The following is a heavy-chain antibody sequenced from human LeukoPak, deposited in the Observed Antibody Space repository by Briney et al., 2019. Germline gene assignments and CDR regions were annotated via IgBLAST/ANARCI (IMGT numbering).Heavy chain of an antibody. Sequence: ASVKVSCKTSGYTFTAYYIHWVRQAPGQGLEWMGGIIPIFGTAKYAQKFQGRVTITADELTRTAYMELSSLRSEDTAVYYCARAPSLVVTASPWLGWFDPWGQGTLVTVSS. D-gene: IGHD2-21*02. V-gene: IGHV1-69*13. J-gene: IGHJ5*02. CDR3: ARAPSLVVTASPWLGWFDP. CDR2: IIPIFGTA. CDR1: GYTFTAYY.